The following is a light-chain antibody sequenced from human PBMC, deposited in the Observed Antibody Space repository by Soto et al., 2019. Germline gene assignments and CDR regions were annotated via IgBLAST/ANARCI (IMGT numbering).Light chain of an antibody. CDR1: QSISSE. J-gene: IGKJ2*01. CDR3: QQGHNWPLT. CDR2: GAS. V-gene: IGKV3-15*01. Sequence: EIVMKQSPATLSVSPGESATLSCRASQSISSELDWYQQKPGQPPRLLIYGASTRATGVPARFTGSVSGSDFTLTISGLQSEEFAVYYCQQGHNWPLTFGQGTRLEI.